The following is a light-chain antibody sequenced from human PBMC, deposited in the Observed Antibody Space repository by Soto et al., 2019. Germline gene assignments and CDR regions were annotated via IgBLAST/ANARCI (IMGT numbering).Light chain of an antibody. Sequence: EIVLTQSPATLSLSPGERATLSCRASQSVSSSLAWFQQKPGQAPRLLIYDASNRASGIPARFSGSGSGTDFTLTISSLEPEDFVFYYCQQRSDWPRTFGQGTKVEIK. CDR3: QQRSDWPRT. CDR1: QSVSSS. J-gene: IGKJ1*01. CDR2: DAS. V-gene: IGKV3-11*01.